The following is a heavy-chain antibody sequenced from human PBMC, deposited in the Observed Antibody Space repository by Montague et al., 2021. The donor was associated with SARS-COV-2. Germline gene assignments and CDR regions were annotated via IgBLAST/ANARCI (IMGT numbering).Heavy chain of an antibody. D-gene: IGHD2-2*01. CDR2: ISGSGNNA. V-gene: IGHV3-23*01. J-gene: IGHJ3*02. Sequence: SLRLSCAASGFTFNSYAVTWVRQAPGKGLEWVSSISGSGNNAFFADSVKGRFTISRDNSENTLYLQMNSLTAEDTAVYYCAKVLRRYQLLTDAFDIWGQGTMVTVSS. CDR1: GFTFNSYA. CDR3: AKVLRRYQLLTDAFDI.